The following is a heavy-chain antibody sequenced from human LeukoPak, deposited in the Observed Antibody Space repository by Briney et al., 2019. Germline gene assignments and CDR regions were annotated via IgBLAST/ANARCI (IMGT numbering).Heavy chain of an antibody. D-gene: IGHD6-19*01. J-gene: IGHJ4*02. CDR2: IYSGGST. CDR3: ARVPSSSGWTYYFDY. V-gene: IGHV3-53*01. CDR1: GFTVSSNY. Sequence: GGSLRLSCAASGFTVSSNYMSWVRQAPGKGLEWVSVIYSGGSTYYADSVKGRFTISTDNSKNTLYLQMNSLRPEDTAVYYCARVPSSSGWTYYFDYWGQGTLVTVSS.